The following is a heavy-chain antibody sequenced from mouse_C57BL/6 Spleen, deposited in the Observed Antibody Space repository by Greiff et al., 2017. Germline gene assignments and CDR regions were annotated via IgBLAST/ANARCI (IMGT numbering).Heavy chain of an antibody. J-gene: IGHJ3*01. Sequence: VQLQQSGPELVKPGASVKMSCKASGYTFTDYNMHWVKQSHGKSLEWIGYINPNNGGTSYNQKFKGKATLTVNKSSSTAYMELRSLTSEDSAVYYCARGYGSSYVVFAYWGQGTLVTVSA. CDR1: GYTFTDYN. D-gene: IGHD1-1*01. V-gene: IGHV1-22*01. CDR2: INPNNGGT. CDR3: ARGYGSSYVVFAY.